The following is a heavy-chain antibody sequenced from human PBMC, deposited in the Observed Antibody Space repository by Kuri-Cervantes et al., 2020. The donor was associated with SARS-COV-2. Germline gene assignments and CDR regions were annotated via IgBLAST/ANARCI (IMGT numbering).Heavy chain of an antibody. D-gene: IGHD3-22*01. V-gene: IGHV3-15*01. CDR1: GFTFSNAW. CDR2: IKSKTDGGTT. Sequence: GGSLRLSCAASGFTFSNAWMSWVRQAPGKGLEWVGRIKSKTDGGTTDYAAPVKGRFTISRDDSKSTLYLQMNSLKTEDTAVYYCTTDSYYYDSSGYYSKLYDFDYWGQGTLVTVSS. J-gene: IGHJ4*02. CDR3: TTDSYYYDSSGYYSKLYDFDY.